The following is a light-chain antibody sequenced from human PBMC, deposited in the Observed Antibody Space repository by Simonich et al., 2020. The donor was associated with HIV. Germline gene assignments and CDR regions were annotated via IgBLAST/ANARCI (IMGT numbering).Light chain of an antibody. CDR1: QSISSY. CDR3: QQSYSTPPYT. V-gene: IGKV1-39*01. Sequence: DIQMTQSPSSLSASVGDRVTITCRASQSISSYVNWYQQKPGKAPKLLIYAASSLPSGVPSRFSGSGSGTDFTLTISSLQPEDFATYYCQQSYSTPPYTFGQGTKLEIK. J-gene: IGKJ2*01. CDR2: AAS.